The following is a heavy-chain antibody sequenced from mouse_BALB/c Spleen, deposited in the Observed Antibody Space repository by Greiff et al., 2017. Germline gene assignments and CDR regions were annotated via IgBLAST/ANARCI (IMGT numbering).Heavy chain of an antibody. CDR3: ARDLDYGSSYWYFDV. J-gene: IGHJ1*01. Sequence: EVQRVESGGGLVKPGGSRKLSCAASGFTFSDYGMAWVRQAPGKGPEWVAFISNLAYSIYYADTVTGRFTISRENAKNTLYLEMSSLRSEDTAMYYCARDLDYGSSYWYFDVWGAGTTVTVSS. CDR2: ISNLAYSI. CDR1: GFTFSDYG. D-gene: IGHD1-1*01. V-gene: IGHV5-15*02.